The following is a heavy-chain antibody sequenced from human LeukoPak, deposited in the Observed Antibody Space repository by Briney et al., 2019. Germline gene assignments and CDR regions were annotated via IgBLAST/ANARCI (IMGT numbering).Heavy chain of an antibody. CDR1: GGSISSATYY. J-gene: IGHJ3*02. V-gene: IGHV4-39*07. CDR2: IYHSGST. D-gene: IGHD3-22*01. Sequence: SETLSLTCTVSGGSISSATYYWGWIRQPPGKGLEWIGSIYHSGSTYYNPSLKSRVTISVDTSKNQFSLKLSSVTAADTAVYYCARPVVIRTGFDAFDIWGQGTMVTVSS. CDR3: ARPVVIRTGFDAFDI.